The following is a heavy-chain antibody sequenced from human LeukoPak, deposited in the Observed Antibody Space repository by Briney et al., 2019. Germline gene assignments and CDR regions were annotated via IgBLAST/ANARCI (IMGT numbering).Heavy chain of an antibody. D-gene: IGHD3-22*01. J-gene: IGHJ6*02. CDR2: ISWNSGSI. CDR1: GFTFDGYA. CDR3: AKDSSGYYYDGMDV. Sequence: HPGRSLRLSCAASGFTFDGYAMHWVRQAPGKGLEWVSGISWNSGSIGYADSVKGRFTISRDNAKNSLYLQMNSLRAEDTALYYCAKDSSGYYYDGMDVWGQGTTVTVSS. V-gene: IGHV3-9*01.